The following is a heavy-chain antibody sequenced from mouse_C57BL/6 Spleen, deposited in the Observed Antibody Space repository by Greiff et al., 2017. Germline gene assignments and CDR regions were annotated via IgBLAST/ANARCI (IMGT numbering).Heavy chain of an antibody. V-gene: IGHV1-63*01. Sequence: QVQLQQSGAELVRPGTSVKMSCKASGYTFTNYWIGWVKQRPGHGLEWIGDIYPGGGYTNYNEKFKGKATLTADKSSSTAYMQFSSLTSEDSAIYYCARSTAQAYYFDYWGQGTTLTVSS. J-gene: IGHJ2*01. CDR3: ARSTAQAYYFDY. D-gene: IGHD3-2*02. CDR2: IYPGGGYT. CDR1: GYTFTNYW.